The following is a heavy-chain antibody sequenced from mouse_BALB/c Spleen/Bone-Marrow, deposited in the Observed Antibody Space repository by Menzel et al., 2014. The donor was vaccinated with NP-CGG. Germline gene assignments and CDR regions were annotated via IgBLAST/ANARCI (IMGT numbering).Heavy chain of an antibody. CDR3: ARQDGFDY. CDR2: ISSGGSYT. CDR1: GFTFSNYA. V-gene: IGHV5-9-3*01. Sequence: QVVESGGGLVKPGGSLKLSCAASGFTFSNYAMSWVRQTPEKRLEWVAIISSGGSYTYYPDSVKGRFTISRDNAKTILYLQMSSLRSEDTAMYYCARQDGFDYWGQGTTLTVSS. D-gene: IGHD2-3*01. J-gene: IGHJ2*01.